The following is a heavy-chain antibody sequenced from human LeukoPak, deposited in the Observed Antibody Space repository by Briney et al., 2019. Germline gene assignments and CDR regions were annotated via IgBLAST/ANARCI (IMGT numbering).Heavy chain of an antibody. D-gene: IGHD2-15*01. CDR3: ARDNAWSFDY. Sequence: GGSLRLSCAASGFTVSSNYMSWVRQAPGKGLEWVSVIYSGGSTYYADSVKGRFTISRDNSKNTLHLQMNSLRAEDTAVYYCARDNAWSFDYWGQGTLVTVSS. CDR2: IYSGGST. V-gene: IGHV3-53*01. CDR1: GFTVSSNY. J-gene: IGHJ4*02.